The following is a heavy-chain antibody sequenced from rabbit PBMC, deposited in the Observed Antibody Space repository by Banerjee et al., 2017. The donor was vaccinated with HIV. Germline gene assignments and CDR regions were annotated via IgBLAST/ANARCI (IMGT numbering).Heavy chain of an antibody. CDR2: INTGSSGST. D-gene: IGHD5-1*01. V-gene: IGHV1S45*01. CDR1: GFSFSSNYW. J-gene: IGHJ4*01. Sequence: QEQLEESGGDLVKPGASLTLTCTASGFSFSSNYWICWVRQAPGKGLEWIGCINTGSSGSTYYASWVNGRFTISKTSSTTVTLQMTSLTAADTATYFCARDGSSDDSYFTFWGPGTLVTVS. CDR3: ARDGSSDDSYFTF.